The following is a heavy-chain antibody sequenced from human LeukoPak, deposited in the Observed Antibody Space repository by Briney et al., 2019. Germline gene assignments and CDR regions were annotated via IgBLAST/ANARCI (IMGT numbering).Heavy chain of an antibody. D-gene: IGHD5-24*01. J-gene: IGHJ3*02. CDR3: ARRERWVLAFDI. Sequence: SETLSLTCTVSGGSISSYYWSWIRQPPGKGLEWIGYIYTSGSTNYNPSLKSRVTISVDTSKNQFSLKLSSVTAADPAVYYCARRERWVLAFDIWGQGTMVTVSS. CDR1: GGSISSYY. CDR2: IYTSGST. V-gene: IGHV4-4*09.